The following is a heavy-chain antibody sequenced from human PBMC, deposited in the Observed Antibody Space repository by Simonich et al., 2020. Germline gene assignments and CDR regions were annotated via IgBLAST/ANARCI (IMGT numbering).Heavy chain of an antibody. CDR3: ARDRAARYYYYYYMDV. D-gene: IGHD6-6*01. J-gene: IGHJ6*03. CDR2: INPNRGGK. Sequence: QVQLVQSGAEVKKPGASVKVSCKASGYTFTGYYLHWVRQAPGQGLEWRGWINPNRGGKNYAQKFQGRVTMTRDTSISTAYMELSRLRSDDTAVYYCARDRAARYYYYYYMDVWGKGTTVTVSS. CDR1: GYTFTGYY. V-gene: IGHV1-2*02.